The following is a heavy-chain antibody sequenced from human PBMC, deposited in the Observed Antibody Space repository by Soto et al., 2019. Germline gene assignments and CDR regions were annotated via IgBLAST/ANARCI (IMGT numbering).Heavy chain of an antibody. CDR2: IYPGDSDT. CDR1: GYSFTSYW. D-gene: IGHD5-12*01. J-gene: IGHJ6*02. CDR3: ARLFSGYDHYYYYYGMDV. V-gene: IGHV5-51*01. Sequence: GESLKISCKGSGYSFTSYWIGWVCQMPGKGLEWMGIIYPGDSDTRYSPSFQGQVTISADKSISTAYLQWSSLKASDTAMYYCARLFSGYDHYYYYYGMDVWGQGTTVTVSS.